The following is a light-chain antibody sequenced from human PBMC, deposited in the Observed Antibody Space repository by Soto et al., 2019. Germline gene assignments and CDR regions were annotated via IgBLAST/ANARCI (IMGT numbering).Light chain of an antibody. CDR1: ESIARH. Sequence: DIQMTQSPSSLSASVGDRVTITCRASESIARHLNWYQQKPGKAPKLLIYAASSLQNGVPSRFRGGGSGTDVTITISNLQPEDFATYYCQQTYSTLSITFGRGTRLEIK. J-gene: IGKJ5*01. V-gene: IGKV1-39*01. CDR2: AAS. CDR3: QQTYSTLSIT.